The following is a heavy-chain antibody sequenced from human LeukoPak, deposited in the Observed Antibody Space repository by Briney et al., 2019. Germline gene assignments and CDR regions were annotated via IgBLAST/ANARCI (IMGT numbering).Heavy chain of an antibody. V-gene: IGHV4-59*08. CDR3: ARQLPWDYYDSSGFYSGYYFDL. D-gene: IGHD3-22*01. CDR2: IYHSGST. J-gene: IGHJ2*01. CDR1: GVSITSYY. Sequence: SETLSLTCTVSGVSITSYYWSWVRQIPGKGLEWIGYIYHSGSTKYNSSLKSRVTMSVDTSKNQFSVNLNSVTAADTAMFYCARQLPWDYYDSSGFYSGYYFDLWGRGTLVTVSS.